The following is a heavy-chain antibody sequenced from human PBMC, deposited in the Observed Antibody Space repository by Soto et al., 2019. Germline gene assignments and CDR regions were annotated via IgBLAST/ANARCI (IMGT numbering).Heavy chain of an antibody. D-gene: IGHD6-6*01. CDR1: GLAFSSHP. J-gene: IGHJ3*02. V-gene: IGHV3-23*01. CDR3: ARRAFGSSRSFDI. CDR2: ISDSGGLT. Sequence: PGGSLKLARAASGLAFSSHPMSWVRQAPERGLEWVSGISDSGGLTYNADSVKGRFTISRDNSKNTLYLQMNSLRAEDTALYYCARRAFGSSRSFDIWGQGTMVTVPS.